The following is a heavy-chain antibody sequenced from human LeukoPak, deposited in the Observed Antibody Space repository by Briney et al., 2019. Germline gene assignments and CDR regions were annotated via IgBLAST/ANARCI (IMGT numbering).Heavy chain of an antibody. V-gene: IGHV1-18*03. CDR1: GYTFTSYL. CDR2: ISPHNENT. Sequence: ASVKVSCKASGYTFTSYLVTWVRQAPGQGLEWMGMISPHNENTHYAQKFQGRLTMTTETSTNTAYMELKSLKSDDMAVYYCARGGGNSDYWGQGTLVTVSS. CDR3: ARGGGNSDY. J-gene: IGHJ4*02. D-gene: IGHD3-10*01.